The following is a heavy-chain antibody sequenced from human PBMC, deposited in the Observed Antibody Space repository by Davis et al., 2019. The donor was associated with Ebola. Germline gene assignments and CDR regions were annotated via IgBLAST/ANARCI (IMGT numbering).Heavy chain of an antibody. J-gene: IGHJ6*02. CDR3: ARLGGMDV. V-gene: IGHV4-39*07. CDR2: IYYSGST. CDR1: GGSISSSSYY. Sequence: SETLSLTCTVSGGSISSSSYYWGWIRQPPGKGLEWIGSIYYSGSTHYNPSLKSRVTISVDTSKNQFSLKLSSVTAADTAVYYCARLGGMDVWGQGTTVTVSS. D-gene: IGHD3-10*01.